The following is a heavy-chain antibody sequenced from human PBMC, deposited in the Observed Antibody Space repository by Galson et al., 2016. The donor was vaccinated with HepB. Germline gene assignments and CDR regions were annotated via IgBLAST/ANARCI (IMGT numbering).Heavy chain of an antibody. D-gene: IGHD3-10*01. Sequence: SLRLSCAASGFTFSDYYMSWIRQTPGKGLEWVANINQDGSLRYYVDSVRGRFTISRDNAENSLFLQMNSLRAEDTAVYYCARYRRESARYYTDVWGRGTTVIVS. J-gene: IGHJ6*03. CDR2: INQDGSLR. CDR1: GFTFSDYY. V-gene: IGHV3-7*03. CDR3: ARYRRESARYYTDV.